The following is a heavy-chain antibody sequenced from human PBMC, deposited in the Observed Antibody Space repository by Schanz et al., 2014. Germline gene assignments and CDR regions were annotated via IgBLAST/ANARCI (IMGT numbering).Heavy chain of an antibody. Sequence: VQLVESGGGVVQFGRSLRLSCVASGFTFSSYGMHWVRQAPGKGLEWVSYISGTTTYTNYADSVKGRFTISRDNAKNTLYLQMNSLRAEDTAVYYCARLPVGYGSGIWDVWGQGTSVTVSS. V-gene: IGHV3-21*05. CDR2: ISGTTTYT. CDR1: GFTFSSYG. D-gene: IGHD3-10*01. J-gene: IGHJ6*02. CDR3: ARLPVGYGSGIWDV.